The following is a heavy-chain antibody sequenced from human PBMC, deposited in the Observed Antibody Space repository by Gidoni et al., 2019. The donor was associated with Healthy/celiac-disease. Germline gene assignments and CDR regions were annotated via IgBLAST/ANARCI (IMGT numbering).Heavy chain of an antibody. CDR3: ARGWELLVLGNYYFDY. J-gene: IGHJ4*02. Sequence: EVQLVESGGGLVQPGGSLRLSCAASGFTFSIYEMNWVRQAPGKGLEWGSYISSSGSTIYYADSVKGRFTISRDNAKNSLYLQMNSLRAEDTAVYYCARGWELLVLGNYYFDYWGQGTLVTVSS. CDR1: GFTFSIYE. D-gene: IGHD1-26*01. V-gene: IGHV3-48*03. CDR2: ISSSGSTI.